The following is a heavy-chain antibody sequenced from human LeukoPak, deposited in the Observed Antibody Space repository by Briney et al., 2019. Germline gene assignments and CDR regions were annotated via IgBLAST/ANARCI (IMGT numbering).Heavy chain of an antibody. CDR2: ISGYNGNT. Sequence: GASVKVSCKASGYTFTSYGISWVRQAPGQGLEWMGWISGYNGNTNYAQKLQGRVTMTTDTSTSTAYMELRSLRSDDTAVYYCARDRNSGNGSGSPPPDVWGKGTTVTISS. D-gene: IGHD3-10*01. V-gene: IGHV1-18*01. J-gene: IGHJ6*04. CDR3: ARDRNSGNGSGSPPPDV. CDR1: GYTFTSYG.